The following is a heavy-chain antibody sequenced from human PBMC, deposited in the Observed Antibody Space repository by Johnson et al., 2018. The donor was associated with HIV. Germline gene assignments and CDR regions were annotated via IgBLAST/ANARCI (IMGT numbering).Heavy chain of an antibody. D-gene: IGHD3-10*01. J-gene: IGHJ3*02. V-gene: IGHV3-13*01. CDR1: GFTFSSYD. CDR3: ANLAGSDAFDI. CDR2: IGTAGDT. Sequence: VQLVESGGGLVQPGGSLRLSCAASGFTFSSYDMHWVRQTTGKGLESVSGIGTAGDTYYPGSVKGRFTISRENAKNMLYLQMNSLRAEDTAVYYCANLAGSDAFDIWGQGTMVTVSS.